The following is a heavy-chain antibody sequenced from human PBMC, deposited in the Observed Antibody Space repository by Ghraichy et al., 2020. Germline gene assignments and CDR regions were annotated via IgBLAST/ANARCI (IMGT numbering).Heavy chain of an antibody. CDR2: INPSGGST. D-gene: IGHD6-13*01. Sequence: ASVKVSCKASGYTFTSYYMHWVRQAPGQGLEWMGIINPSGGSTSYAQKFQGRVTMTRDTSTSTVYMELSSLRSEDTAVYYCARDLTASYSSSWNDYWGQGTLVTVSS. V-gene: IGHV1-46*01. CDR1: GYTFTSYY. CDR3: ARDLTASYSSSWNDY. J-gene: IGHJ4*02.